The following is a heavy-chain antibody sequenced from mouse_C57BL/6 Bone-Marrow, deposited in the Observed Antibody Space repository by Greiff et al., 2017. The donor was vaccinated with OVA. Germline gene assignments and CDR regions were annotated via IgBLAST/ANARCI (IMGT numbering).Heavy chain of an antibody. V-gene: IGHV1-82*01. CDR3: ATIYYGYEEVYFDY. J-gene: IGHJ2*01. CDR1: GYAFSSSW. D-gene: IGHD2-2*01. CDR2: IYPGDGDT. Sequence: QVQLQQSGPELEKPGASVKISCKASGYAFSSSWMNWVKQRPGKGLEWIGRIYPGDGDTNYNGKFKGKATLTADNSSSTAYMQLSSLTSEDSAVYFCATIYYGYEEVYFDYWGQGTTLTVSS.